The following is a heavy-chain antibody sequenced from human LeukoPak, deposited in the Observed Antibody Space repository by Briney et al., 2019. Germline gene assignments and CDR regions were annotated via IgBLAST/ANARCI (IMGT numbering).Heavy chain of an antibody. D-gene: IGHD1-7*01. CDR2: IIPIFGTA. CDR3: ARDNYAGANWFDP. V-gene: IGHV1-69*05. Sequence: GASVKVSCKASGGTFSSYAISWVRQAPGQGLEWMGGIIPIFGTANYAQKFQGRVTITTDESTSTAYMELSSLRSGDTAVYYCARDNYAGANWFDPWGQGTLVTVSS. J-gene: IGHJ5*02. CDR1: GGTFSSYA.